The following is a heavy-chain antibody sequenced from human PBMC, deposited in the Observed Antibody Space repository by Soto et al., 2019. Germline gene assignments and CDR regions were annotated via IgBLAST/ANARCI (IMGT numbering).Heavy chain of an antibody. D-gene: IGHD6-13*01. J-gene: IGHJ4*02. V-gene: IGHV3-73*01. CDR2: IRSKANSYAT. CDR1: GFTFSGSA. Sequence: GGSLRLSCAASGFTFSGSAMHWVRQASGKGLEWVGRIRSKANSYATAYAASVKGRFTISRDDSKNTAYLQMNSLKTEDTAVYYCTITPGIAAAGTGYWGQGTLVTVSS. CDR3: TITPGIAAAGTGY.